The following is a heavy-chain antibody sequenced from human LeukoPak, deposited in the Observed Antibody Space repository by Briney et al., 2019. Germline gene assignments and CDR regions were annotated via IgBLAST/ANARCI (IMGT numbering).Heavy chain of an antibody. Sequence: PGGSLRLSCAASGFTFSSYAMHWVRQAPGKGLEWVAVISYDGSNKYYADSVKGRFTISRDNSKNTLYLQMNSLRAEDTAVYYCARVPQGIAAAGTPFDYWGQGTLVTVSS. CDR3: ARVPQGIAAAGTPFDY. J-gene: IGHJ4*02. D-gene: IGHD6-13*01. V-gene: IGHV3-30-3*01. CDR1: GFTFSSYA. CDR2: ISYDGSNK.